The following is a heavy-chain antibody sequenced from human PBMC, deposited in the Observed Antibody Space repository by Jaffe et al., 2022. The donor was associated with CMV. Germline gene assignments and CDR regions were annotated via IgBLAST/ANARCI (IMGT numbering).Heavy chain of an antibody. CDR3: ARELPPGYSGYDSLRRPGDYYYYGMDV. Sequence: QVQLVQSGAEVKKPGASVKVSCKASGYTFTSYGISWVRQAPGQGLEWMGWISAYNGNTNYAQKLQGRVTMTTDTSTSTAYMELRSLRSDDTAVYYCARELPPGYSGYDSLRRPGDYYYYGMDVWGQGTTVTVSS. CDR1: GYTFTSYG. V-gene: IGHV1-18*01. D-gene: IGHD5-12*01. J-gene: IGHJ6*02. CDR2: ISAYNGNT.